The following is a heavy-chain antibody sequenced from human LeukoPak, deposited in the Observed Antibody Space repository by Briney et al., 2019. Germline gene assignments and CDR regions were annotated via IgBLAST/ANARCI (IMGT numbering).Heavy chain of an antibody. CDR3: TRGADTDSFHY. Sequence: ASVKVSCKASGYTFTGYYVHWVRQAPGQGLEWMGWINPNSGGTNYAQKFQGTVTMTRDTSISTAYMELSRLRSDDTAVYYCTRGADTDSFHYWGQGTLVTVSS. J-gene: IGHJ4*02. CDR2: INPNSGGT. V-gene: IGHV1-2*02. CDR1: GYTFTGYY.